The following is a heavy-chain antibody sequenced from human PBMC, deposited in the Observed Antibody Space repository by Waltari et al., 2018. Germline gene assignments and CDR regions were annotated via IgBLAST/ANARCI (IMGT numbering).Heavy chain of an antibody. Sequence: QVQLVQSGAEVKKPGSSVKVSCKASGGTFGSYAISWVRQAPGQGLGWVGGIIPIFGTANYAQKFQGRVTITAYKSTSTAYMELSSLRSEDTAVYYCASSQPRHCTNGVCYRRTNGLDYWGQGTLVTVSS. CDR1: GGTFGSYA. V-gene: IGHV1-69*14. J-gene: IGHJ4*02. D-gene: IGHD2-8*01. CDR2: IIPIFGTA. CDR3: ASSQPRHCTNGVCYRRTNGLDY.